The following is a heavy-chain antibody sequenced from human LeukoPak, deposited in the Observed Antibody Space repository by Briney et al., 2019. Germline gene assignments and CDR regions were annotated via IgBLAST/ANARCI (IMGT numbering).Heavy chain of an antibody. D-gene: IGHD2-15*01. CDR1: GGSISSGSYY. CDR3: ARAYGSTFDP. CDR2: IYTSGST. V-gene: IGHV4-61*02. Sequence: SQTLSLTCTVSGGSISSGSYYWSWIRQPAGKGLEWIGRIYTSGSTNYNPSLKSRVTISVDTSKNQFSLKLSSVTAADTAVYYCARAYGSTFDPWGQGTLVTVSS. J-gene: IGHJ5*02.